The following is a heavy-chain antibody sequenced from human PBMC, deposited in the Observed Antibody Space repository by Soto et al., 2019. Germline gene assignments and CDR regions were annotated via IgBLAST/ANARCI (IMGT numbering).Heavy chain of an antibody. CDR1: GSTLPDLP. D-gene: IGHD3-3*01. Sequence: ASVKVSCKVSGSTLPDLPIHWVRQAPGKGLEWMGGFDPEDGEPIYAQKFQGRVTMTQDTSTDTAYMEMSSLTSEDTAVYYCAAQPTYFDFWSDYPPWFDPWGQGTLVTVSS. J-gene: IGHJ5*02. V-gene: IGHV1-24*01. CDR3: AAQPTYFDFWSDYPPWFDP. CDR2: FDPEDGEP.